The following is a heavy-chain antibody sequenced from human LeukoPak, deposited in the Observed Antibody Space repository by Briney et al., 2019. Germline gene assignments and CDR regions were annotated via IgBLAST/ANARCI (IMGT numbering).Heavy chain of an antibody. CDR2: IYTSGST. CDR1: GGSISSGSYY. V-gene: IGHV4-61*02. D-gene: IGHD6-13*01. Sequence: SQTLPLTCTVSGGSISSGSYYWSWIRQPAGKGLEWIGRIYTSGSTNYNPSLKSRVTISVDTSKNQFSLKLSSVTAADTAVYYCARLDSSSWDYYYYYMDVWGKGTTVTVSS. CDR3: ARLDSSSWDYYYYYMDV. J-gene: IGHJ6*03.